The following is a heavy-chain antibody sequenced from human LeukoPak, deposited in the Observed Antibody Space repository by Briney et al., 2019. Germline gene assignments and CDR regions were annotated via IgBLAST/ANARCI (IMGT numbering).Heavy chain of an antibody. J-gene: IGHJ4*02. D-gene: IGHD3-10*01. CDR1: GFTFSGYG. V-gene: IGHV3-30*18. CDR3: AKILTWFGELQTIDY. CDR2: ISYDGGNK. Sequence: PGGSLRLSCAASGFTFSGYGMHWVRQAPGKGLEWVALISYDGGNKYSADSVKGRFTISRDNSKNTLYLQMNSLRAEDTAVYYCAKILTWFGELQTIDYWGQGTLVTVSS.